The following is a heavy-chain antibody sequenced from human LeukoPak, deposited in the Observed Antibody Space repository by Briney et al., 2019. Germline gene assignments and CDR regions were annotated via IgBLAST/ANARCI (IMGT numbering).Heavy chain of an antibody. CDR2: IIPIFGIA. J-gene: IGHJ4*02. CDR3: ASQVVVTPQPELDY. V-gene: IGHV1-69*04. D-gene: IGHD3-22*01. CDR1: GGTFSSYA. Sequence: SVKVSCKASGGTFSSYAISWVRQAPGQGLEWMGRIIPIFGIANYAQKFQGRVTITADKSTSTAYMELSSLRSEDTAVYYCASQVVVTPQPELDYWGQGTLSPSPQ.